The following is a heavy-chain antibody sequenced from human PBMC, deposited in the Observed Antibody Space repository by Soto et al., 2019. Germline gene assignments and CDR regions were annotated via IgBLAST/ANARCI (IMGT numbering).Heavy chain of an antibody. CDR1: GGSISSGDYY. V-gene: IGHV4-30-4*01. J-gene: IGHJ4*02. CDR3: ARAQGSGFLVS. D-gene: IGHD3-10*01. CDR2: IYYSGST. Sequence: QVQLQESGPGLVKPSQTLSLTCTVSGGSISSGDYYWSWLRQPPGKGLEWIGNIYYSGSTYYNPSLKSRVTISVDTSKNQFSLQLSSVTAADTAVYYCARAQGSGFLVSWGQGTLVTVSS.